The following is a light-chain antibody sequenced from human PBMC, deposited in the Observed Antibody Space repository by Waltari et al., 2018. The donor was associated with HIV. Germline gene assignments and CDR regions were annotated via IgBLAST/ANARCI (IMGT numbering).Light chain of an antibody. CDR1: QDISNY. V-gene: IGKV1-33*01. CDR2: DAS. J-gene: IGKJ2*01. Sequence: DIQMTQSPSSLSASVADRVTITCQASQDISNYLNWYQQKPGKAPKLLIYDASNVETRVPTRVSGSGAGSDFTFTISSLQPEDIATYYCQQYDNLPYTFGQGTKLEIK. CDR3: QQYDNLPYT.